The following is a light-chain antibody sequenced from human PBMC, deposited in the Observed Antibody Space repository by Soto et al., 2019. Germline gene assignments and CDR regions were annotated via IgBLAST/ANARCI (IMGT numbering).Light chain of an antibody. J-gene: IGKJ2*01. CDR1: QSLSNW. Sequence: DIQMTQSPSTLSASVGDRVTITCRASQSLSNWLAWYQQRPGKAPKLLIYKASSLESGVPSRFSGSGSGTEFTLTISSLQPDDFATYYCQQYKSYWYTFGPGPRLEIK. CDR2: KAS. V-gene: IGKV1-5*03. CDR3: QQYKSYWYT.